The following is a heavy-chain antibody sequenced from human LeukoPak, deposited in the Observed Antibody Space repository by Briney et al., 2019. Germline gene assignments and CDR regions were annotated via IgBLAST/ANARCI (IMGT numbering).Heavy chain of an antibody. D-gene: IGHD2-2*01. CDR1: GFTFSNAW. Sequence: PGGSLRLSCAASGFTFSNAWMSWVRQAPGKGLEWVGRIKSNTDGGTTDYAAPVKGRFTISRDDSKNTLYLQMNSLKTEDTAVYYCTTPGPKYCSSTSCYAGWGQGTLVTVSS. CDR2: IKSNTDGGTT. CDR3: TTPGPKYCSSTSCYAG. J-gene: IGHJ4*02. V-gene: IGHV3-15*01.